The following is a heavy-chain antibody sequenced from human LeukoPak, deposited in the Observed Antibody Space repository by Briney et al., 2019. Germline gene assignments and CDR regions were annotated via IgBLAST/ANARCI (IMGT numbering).Heavy chain of an antibody. CDR2: IYYIGST. CDR3: ARIPGAAAGHKYYYYYYGMDV. J-gene: IGHJ6*02. V-gene: IGHV4-59*01. Sequence: SQTLSLTCTLSAGSISIYYWSWIRQPPGKGLEWIGYIYYIGSTNYNPSLKSRVTISVDTSKNQFSLKLSSVTAADTAVYYCARIPGAAAGHKYYYYYYGMDVWGQGTTVTVSS. D-gene: IGHD6-13*01. CDR1: AGSISIYY.